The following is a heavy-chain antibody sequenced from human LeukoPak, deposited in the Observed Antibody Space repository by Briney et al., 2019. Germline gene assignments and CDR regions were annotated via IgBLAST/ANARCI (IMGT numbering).Heavy chain of an antibody. CDR1: GYTFTDYY. J-gene: IGHJ4*02. V-gene: IGHV1-2*02. CDR2: INPNNGGT. CDR3: ARDSEDTTMGPGY. Sequence: GASIKVTCKASGYTFTDYYIHWVRQAPGQGLEWMGWINPNNGGTNYAQKFQGRVTMTRDMSTSTVYMELSSLRSEDTAVYYCARDSEDTTMGPGYWGQGTLVTVSS. D-gene: IGHD5-18*01.